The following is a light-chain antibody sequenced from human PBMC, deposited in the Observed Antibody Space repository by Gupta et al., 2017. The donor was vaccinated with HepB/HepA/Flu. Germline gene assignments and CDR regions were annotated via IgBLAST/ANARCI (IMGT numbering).Light chain of an antibody. CDR1: SSNIGSNY. CDR3: AAWDDSLNVV. Sequence: QSVLTQPPSASGTPGQRVTISCSGSSSNIGSNYVYWYQQLPGTAPKLLIYRNNQRPSGVPDRSSGSKSGTSASLAISGLRSEDEADYYCAAWDDSLNVVFGGGTKLTVL. J-gene: IGLJ2*01. V-gene: IGLV1-47*01. CDR2: RNN.